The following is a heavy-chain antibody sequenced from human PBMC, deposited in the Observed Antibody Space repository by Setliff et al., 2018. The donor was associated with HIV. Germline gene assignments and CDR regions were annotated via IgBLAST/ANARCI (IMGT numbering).Heavy chain of an antibody. J-gene: IGHJ5*02. D-gene: IGHD2-2*01. CDR3: ARDFGGYCSSMSCPGLFDP. Sequence: SVKVSCKASGGTFSSYAISWVRQAPGQGLEWMGGIIPISGTANYAQKFQGRVTITTDESTSTAYMELSGLRSEDTAVYYCARDFGGYCSSMSCPGLFDPWGQGTLVTVS. CDR2: IIPISGTA. CDR1: GGTFSSYA. V-gene: IGHV1-69*05.